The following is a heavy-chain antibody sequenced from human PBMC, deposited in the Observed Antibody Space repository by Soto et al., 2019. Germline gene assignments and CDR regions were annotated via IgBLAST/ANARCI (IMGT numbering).Heavy chain of an antibody. V-gene: IGHV3-30*18. D-gene: IGHD4-4*01. CDR3: AKDYFGMTTLHYYGMDV. CDR1: GFTFNVFW. Sequence: AQLVESGGGLVQPGGSLRLSCEGSGFTFNVFWMHWVRQAPGKGLEWVAVISYDGSSKYYADSVKDRFTISRDNSKNTLYLQMNSLRADDTALYFCAKDYFGMTTLHYYGMDVWGQGTTVTVSS. CDR2: ISYDGSSK. J-gene: IGHJ6*02.